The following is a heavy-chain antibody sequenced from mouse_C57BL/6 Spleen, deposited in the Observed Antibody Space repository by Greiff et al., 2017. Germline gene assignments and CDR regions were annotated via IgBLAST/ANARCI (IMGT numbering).Heavy chain of an antibody. CDR1: GYTFTSYW. J-gene: IGHJ1*03. V-gene: IGHV1-5*01. CDR3: TRERYYGSSHWYFDV. Sequence: VQLQQSGTVLARPGASVKMSCKTSGYTFTSYWMHWVKQRPGQGLEWIGAIYPGNSDTSYNQKFKGQAKLTAVTSASTAYMELSSLTNEDSAVYYCTRERYYGSSHWYFDVWGTGTTVTVSS. D-gene: IGHD1-1*01. CDR2: IYPGNSDT.